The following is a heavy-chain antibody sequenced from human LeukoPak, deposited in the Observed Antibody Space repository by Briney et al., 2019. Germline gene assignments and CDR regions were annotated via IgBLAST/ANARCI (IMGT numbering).Heavy chain of an antibody. CDR3: AYSYSVGGDYYYGMDV. CDR1: GYTFTSYG. CDR2: ISAYNGNT. V-gene: IGHV1-18*01. Sequence: ASVKVSCKASGYTFTSYGISWVRQAPGQGLEWMGWISAYNGNTNYAQKLQGRVTMTTDTSTSTAYMELRSLRSDDTAVYYCAYSYSVGGDYYYGMDVRGQGTTVTVSS. J-gene: IGHJ6*02. D-gene: IGHD2-15*01.